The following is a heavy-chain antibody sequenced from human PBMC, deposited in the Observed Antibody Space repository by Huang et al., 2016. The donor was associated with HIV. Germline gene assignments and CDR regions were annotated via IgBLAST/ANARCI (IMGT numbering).Heavy chain of an antibody. CDR3: AKDSDYNWHHCDY. V-gene: IGHV3-23*01. CDR2: IRGSGLTT. D-gene: IGHD1-1*01. J-gene: IGHJ4*02. CDR1: GFTFNSYA. Sequence: EVQLLESGGGLVQPGGSLRLSCAASGFTFNSYAMRWVRHAPGKGLEGVSTIRGSGLTTDYADSVKGRFTISRDNSKITLYLQINSLRAEDTAVYYCAKDSDYNWHHCDYWGQGNLVSVSS.